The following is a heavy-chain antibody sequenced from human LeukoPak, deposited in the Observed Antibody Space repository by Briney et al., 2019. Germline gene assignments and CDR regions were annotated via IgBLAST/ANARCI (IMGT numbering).Heavy chain of an antibody. CDR1: GDSISTSGYY. Sequence: KPSETLSLTCTVSGDSISTSGYYLGWIRQPPGKGLEWIGTIYYSGNSQYNPSLKSRVTMSVDMSKNQFSLKLTSVTAADTAVYYCAKYQSGTMFDYWGQGALVTVSS. J-gene: IGHJ4*02. D-gene: IGHD1-1*01. CDR2: IYYSGNS. V-gene: IGHV4-39*01. CDR3: AKYQSGTMFDY.